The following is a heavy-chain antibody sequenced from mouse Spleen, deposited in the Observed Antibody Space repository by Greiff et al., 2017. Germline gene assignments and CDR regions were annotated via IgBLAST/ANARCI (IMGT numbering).Heavy chain of an antibody. D-gene: IGHD2-4*01. CDR3: AREPYDYENYFDY. CDR1: GFTFSSYA. Sequence: EVQGVESGGGLVKPGGSLKLSCAASGFTFSSYAMSWVRQTPEKRLEWVASISSGGSTYYPDSVKGRFTISRDNARNILYLQMSSLRSEDTAMYYCAREPYDYENYFDYWGQGTTLTVSS. V-gene: IGHV5-6-5*01. J-gene: IGHJ2*01. CDR2: ISSGGST.